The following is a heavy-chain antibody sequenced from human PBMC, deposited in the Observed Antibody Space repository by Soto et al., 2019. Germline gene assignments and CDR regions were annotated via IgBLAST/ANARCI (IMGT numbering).Heavy chain of an antibody. CDR3: ARHLNKVGRSFYDLNYYYYYMDV. J-gene: IGHJ6*03. D-gene: IGHD3-3*01. Sequence: GESLKISCKGSGYSFTSYWIGWVRQMPGKGLEWMGIIYPGDSDTRYSPSFQGQVTISADKSISTAYLQWSSLKASDTAMYYCARHLNKVGRSFYDLNYYYYYMDVCGKGTTVTVSS. CDR2: IYPGDSDT. CDR1: GYSFTSYW. V-gene: IGHV5-51*01.